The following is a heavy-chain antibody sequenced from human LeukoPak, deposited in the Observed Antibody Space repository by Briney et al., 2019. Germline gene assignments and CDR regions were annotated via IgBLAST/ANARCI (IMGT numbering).Heavy chain of an antibody. CDR1: GGSISSSSYY. Sequence: PSETLSLTCTVSGGSISSSSYYWGWIRQPPGKGLEWIGSIYYSGSTYYNPSLKSRVTISVDTSKNQFSLKLSSVTAADTAVYYCARDQVTMIVLAPFDYWGQGTLVTVSS. CDR3: ARDQVTMIVLAPFDY. V-gene: IGHV4-39*07. CDR2: IYYSGST. D-gene: IGHD3-22*01. J-gene: IGHJ4*02.